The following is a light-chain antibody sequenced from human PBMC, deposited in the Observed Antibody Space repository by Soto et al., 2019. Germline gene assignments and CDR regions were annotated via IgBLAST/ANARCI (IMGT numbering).Light chain of an antibody. J-gene: IGLJ3*02. CDR3: CSYAGSYLWV. CDR1: SSDVGGYNY. Sequence: QSVLTQPASVSGSPGQSITISCTGTSSDVGGYNYVSWYQQHPGKAPKLMIYEVSNRPSGVSNRFSGSKSGNTASLTISGLQAEDEADYYCCSYAGSYLWVFGGGTKLTVL. V-gene: IGLV2-14*01. CDR2: EVS.